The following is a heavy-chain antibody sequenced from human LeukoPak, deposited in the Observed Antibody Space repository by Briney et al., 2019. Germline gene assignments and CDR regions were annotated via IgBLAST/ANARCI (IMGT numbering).Heavy chain of an antibody. CDR1: GGTFSRYA. CDR3: ARAEYGSSWPLRWFDP. J-gene: IGHJ5*02. Sequence: ASVKVSCKASGGTFSRYAISWVRQAPGQGLEWMGGIIPIFGTANYAQKFQGRVTFTADESTSTAYMELSSLRSEDTAVYYCARAEYGSSWPLRWFDPWGQGSLVTVSS. CDR2: IIPIFGTA. D-gene: IGHD6-13*01. V-gene: IGHV1-69*13.